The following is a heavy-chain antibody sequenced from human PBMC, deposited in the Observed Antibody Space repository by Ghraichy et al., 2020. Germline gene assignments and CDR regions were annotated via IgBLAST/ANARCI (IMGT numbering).Heavy chain of an antibody. CDR3: ASRAQYSSSWFSENYYYYGMDV. J-gene: IGHJ6*02. CDR2: IYYSGST. CDR1: GGSISSSSYY. D-gene: IGHD6-13*01. V-gene: IGHV4-39*01. Sequence: SETLSLTCTVSGGSISSSSYYWGWLRQPPGKGLEWIGSIYYSGSTYYNPSLKSRVTISVDTSKNQFSLKLSSVTAADTAVYYCASRAQYSSSWFSENYYYYGMDVWGQGTTVTVS.